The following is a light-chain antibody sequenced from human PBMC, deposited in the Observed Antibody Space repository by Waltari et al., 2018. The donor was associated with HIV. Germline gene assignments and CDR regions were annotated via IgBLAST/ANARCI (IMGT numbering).Light chain of an antibody. CDR1: HIGRNI. Sequence: SYVLTQPPSVSVAPGPNARMTCGGKHIGRNIVHWSQQKPGQAPVLVVYDDGDRPSGIPERFSGSNSGNTATLTISRVEAGDEADFYCQVWDNNSDHVVFGGGTKLTVL. V-gene: IGLV3-21*02. CDR3: QVWDNNSDHVV. J-gene: IGLJ3*02. CDR2: DDG.